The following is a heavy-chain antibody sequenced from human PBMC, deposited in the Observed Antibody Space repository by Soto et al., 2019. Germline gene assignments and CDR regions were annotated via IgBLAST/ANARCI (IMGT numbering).Heavy chain of an antibody. CDR2: ISGSGGST. CDR3: AKDHSGSYPSRSYFDY. D-gene: IGHD1-26*01. V-gene: IGHV3-23*01. J-gene: IGHJ4*02. CDR1: GFTFSSYA. Sequence: PGGSLRLSCAASGFTFSSYAMSWVRQAPGKGLEWVSAISGSGGSTYYADSVKGRFTISRDNSKNTLYLQMNSLRAEDTAVYYCAKDHSGSYPSRSYFDYWGQGTLVTVSS.